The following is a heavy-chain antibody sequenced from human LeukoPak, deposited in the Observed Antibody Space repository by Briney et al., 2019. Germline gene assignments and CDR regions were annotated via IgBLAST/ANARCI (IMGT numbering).Heavy chain of an antibody. J-gene: IGHJ3*02. Sequence: GGSLRLSCTASGFTFSAYAMMWVRQAPGKGLEWVSAIRGGGGSAFYADSVKGRFTISRDNSKYTLFLQMNSLRAEDTAVYYCARDPNGDYIGAFDMWGPGTMVTVSS. D-gene: IGHD4-17*01. V-gene: IGHV3-23*01. CDR2: IRGGGGSA. CDR1: GFTFSAYA. CDR3: ARDPNGDYIGAFDM.